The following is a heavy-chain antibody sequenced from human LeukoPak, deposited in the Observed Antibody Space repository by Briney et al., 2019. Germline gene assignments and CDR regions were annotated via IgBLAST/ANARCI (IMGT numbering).Heavy chain of an antibody. V-gene: IGHV3-30*02. D-gene: IGHD3-10*02. Sequence: PGGSLRLSCAASGFTFSSFGMNWVRQAPGKGLEWVTFIRYDGIAIQYADSVKGRFTISRDNSKNALYLQMISLRAEDTAVYYCAELGITMTGGVWGKGATVTISS. CDR2: IRYDGIAI. CDR1: GFTFSSFG. CDR3: AELGITMTGGV. J-gene: IGHJ6*04.